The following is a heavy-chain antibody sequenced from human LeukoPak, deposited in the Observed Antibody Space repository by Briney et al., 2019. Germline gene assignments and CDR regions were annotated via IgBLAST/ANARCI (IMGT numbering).Heavy chain of an antibody. Sequence: ASVKVSCKTSGYTFTTYPLHWVRQAPGQGLEWMGWINTGNGNTIYSQDFQGRVTITRDTSASTAYMEVSSLTSEDTAVYYCAIPYYYDSSGYPVDYWGRGPLVTVSS. D-gene: IGHD3-22*01. V-gene: IGHV1-3*03. CDR1: GYTFTTYP. J-gene: IGHJ4*02. CDR2: INTGNGNT. CDR3: AIPYYYDSSGYPVDY.